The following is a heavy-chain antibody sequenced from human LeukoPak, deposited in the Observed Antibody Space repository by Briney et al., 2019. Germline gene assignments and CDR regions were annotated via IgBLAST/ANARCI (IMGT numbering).Heavy chain of an antibody. Sequence: SETLSLTCTVSGYSISSGYFWGWIRQPPGKGLEWIGSIHHSGSTFYNPSLKSRVTMSLDTSKNQFSLKLSSVTAADTAVYYCARRAGCSSTSCLNNPYYYYYMDVWGKGTTVAVSS. J-gene: IGHJ6*03. D-gene: IGHD2-2*01. CDR2: IHHSGST. CDR3: ARRAGCSSTSCLNNPYYYYYMDV. V-gene: IGHV4-38-2*02. CDR1: GYSISSGYF.